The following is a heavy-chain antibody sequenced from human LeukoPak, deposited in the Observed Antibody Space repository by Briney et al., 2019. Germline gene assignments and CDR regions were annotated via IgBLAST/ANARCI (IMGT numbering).Heavy chain of an antibody. CDR1: GFTFNNYE. CDR2: ISSGGRNI. J-gene: IGHJ4*02. Sequence: GGSLRLSCAASGFTFNNYEMNWVRQAPGKGLEWVSYISSGGRNIYYADSVKGRFTISRDNSKNTLYLQMSGLRAEDTAIYYCAKDQSNRYCSGGSCSITLDSWGQGTLVTVSS. D-gene: IGHD2-15*01. CDR3: AKDQSNRYCSGGSCSITLDS. V-gene: IGHV3-48*03.